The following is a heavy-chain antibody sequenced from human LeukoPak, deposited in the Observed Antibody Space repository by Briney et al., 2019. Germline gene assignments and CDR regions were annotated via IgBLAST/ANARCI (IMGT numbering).Heavy chain of an antibody. Sequence: GGSLRLSCAAFGVTVSGNWMNWVRQAPGKGLVWVARINSDGSSTSHADSVKGRFTISRDNAKNILYLQMNSLRVDDTAVYYCARDPKYGDLDYWGQGTLVTVSS. CDR3: ARDPKYGDLDY. D-gene: IGHD4-17*01. J-gene: IGHJ4*02. CDR1: GVTVSGNW. CDR2: INSDGSST. V-gene: IGHV3-74*01.